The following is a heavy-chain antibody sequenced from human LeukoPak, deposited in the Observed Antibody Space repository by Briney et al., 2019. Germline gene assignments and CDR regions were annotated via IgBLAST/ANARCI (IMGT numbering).Heavy chain of an antibody. CDR2: ISAYNGNT. D-gene: IGHD3-3*01. CDR3: ARDVREGTIFGVVYYYGMDV. CDR1: GYTFTSYG. V-gene: IGHV1-18*01. J-gene: IGHJ6*02. Sequence: GASVKVSCKASGYTFTSYGISWVRQAPGQGLEWMGWISAYNGNTNYAQKLQGRVTMTTDTSTSTAYMELRSLRSDDTAVYYRARDVREGTIFGVVYYYGMDVWGQGTTVTVSS.